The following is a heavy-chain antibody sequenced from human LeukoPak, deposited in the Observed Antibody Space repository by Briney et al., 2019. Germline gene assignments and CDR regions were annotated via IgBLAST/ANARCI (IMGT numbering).Heavy chain of an antibody. CDR2: ISYDGSNK. Sequence: GGSLRLSCAASGFAFSSYGMHWVRQAPGKGLEWVAVISYDGSNKYYADSVKGRFTISRDNSKNTLYLQTNSLRAEDTAVYYCANVSPPFDYWGQGTLVTVSS. D-gene: IGHD5/OR15-5a*01. CDR3: ANVSPPFDY. V-gene: IGHV3-30*18. CDR1: GFAFSSYG. J-gene: IGHJ4*02.